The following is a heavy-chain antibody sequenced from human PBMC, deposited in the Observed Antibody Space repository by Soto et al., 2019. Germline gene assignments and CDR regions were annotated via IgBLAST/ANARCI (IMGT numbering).Heavy chain of an antibody. D-gene: IGHD4-17*01. CDR2: IGGNGGST. CDR1: GFTFSFYA. Sequence: EMQVLESGGGLVQPGGSLRLSCAASGFTFSFYAMSWVRQAPGKGLEWVSGIGGNGGSTYYADSVQGRFTISRDNSKNTLYLQMDSLRVEDAAMYYCARLYYGNYFAFDIWGQGTVVTVSS. J-gene: IGHJ3*02. CDR3: ARLYYGNYFAFDI. V-gene: IGHV3-23*01.